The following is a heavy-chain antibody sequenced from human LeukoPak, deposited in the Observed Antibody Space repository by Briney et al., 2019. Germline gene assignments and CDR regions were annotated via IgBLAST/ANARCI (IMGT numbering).Heavy chain of an antibody. CDR2: ISSSSSYI. CDR1: GFTFSSYS. V-gene: IGHV3-21*01. D-gene: IGHD3-10*01. J-gene: IGHJ4*02. Sequence: GGSLRLSCARSGFTFSSYSMIWVRQAPGQGLEWVSSISSSSSYIYYADSVKGRFTISRDNAKNSLYLQMNSLRAEDTAVYYCARDVTMVRGVSLWGQGTLVTVSS. CDR3: ARDVTMVRGVSL.